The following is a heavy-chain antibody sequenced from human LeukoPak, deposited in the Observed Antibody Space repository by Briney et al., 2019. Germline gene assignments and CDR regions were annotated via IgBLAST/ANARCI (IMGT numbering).Heavy chain of an antibody. J-gene: IGHJ3*02. V-gene: IGHV1-2*02. CDR2: INPNSGGT. D-gene: IGHD2-2*01. Sequence: ASVKVSCKASGYTFTGYYMHWVRQAPGQGLEWMGWINPNSGGTNYAQKFQGRVTMTRDTSISTAYMVLSRLRSDDTAVYYCARVWYQLLQNDAFDIWGQGTMVTVSS. CDR3: ARVWYQLLQNDAFDI. CDR1: GYTFTGYY.